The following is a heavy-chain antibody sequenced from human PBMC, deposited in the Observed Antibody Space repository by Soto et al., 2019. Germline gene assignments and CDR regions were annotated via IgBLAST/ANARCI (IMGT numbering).Heavy chain of an antibody. CDR2: IIPIFGTA. CDR3: AKTFDSNFDYFDY. V-gene: IGHV1-69*13. D-gene: IGHD3-22*01. Sequence: GASVKVSCKASGCTFSSYAISWVRQAPGQGLEWMGGIIPIFGTANYAQKFQGRVTITADESTSTAYMELSSLRSEDTAVYYCAKTFDSNFDYFDYWGQGTLVTVSS. J-gene: IGHJ4*02. CDR1: GCTFSSYA.